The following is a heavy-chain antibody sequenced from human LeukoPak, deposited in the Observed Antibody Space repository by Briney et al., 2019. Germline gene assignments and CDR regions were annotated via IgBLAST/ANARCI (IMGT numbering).Heavy chain of an antibody. V-gene: IGHV3-30-3*01. CDR2: ISYDGSNK. Sequence: GRSLRLSCAASGFTFSSYAMHWVRQAPGKGLEWVAVISYDGSNKYYADSVKGRFTISRDNSKNTLYLQMNSLRAEGTAVYYCARTGSELGQAFDIWGQGTMVTVSS. D-gene: IGHD1-26*01. J-gene: IGHJ3*02. CDR3: ARTGSELGQAFDI. CDR1: GFTFSSYA.